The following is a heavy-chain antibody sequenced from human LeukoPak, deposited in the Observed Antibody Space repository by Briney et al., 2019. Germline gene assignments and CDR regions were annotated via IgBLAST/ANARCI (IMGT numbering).Heavy chain of an antibody. CDR1: GGSISSSSYY. CDR2: IYYSGST. V-gene: IGHV4-39*01. J-gene: IGHJ4*02. D-gene: IGHD6-19*01. Sequence: SETLSLTCTVSGGSISSSSYYWGWIRQPPGKGLEWIGSIYYSGSTYYNPSLKSRVTISVDTSKNQFSLKLSSVTAADTAVYYCASDEGLAVAGGGFDYWGQGTLVTVSS. CDR3: ASDEGLAVAGGGFDY.